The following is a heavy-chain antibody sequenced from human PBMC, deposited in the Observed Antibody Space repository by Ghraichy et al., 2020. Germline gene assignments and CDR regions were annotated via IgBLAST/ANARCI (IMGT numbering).Heavy chain of an antibody. V-gene: IGHV3-23*01. Sequence: ETLSLTCAASGFSFSSYAMSWVRQAPGKGLEWVSAISGGGTSTYYADSVKGRFTISRDNSKNTLYLQMNSLRAEDTAVYYCAKAYSSGWYSLAPNAFNIWGQGTMVTVSS. CDR2: ISGGGTST. D-gene: IGHD6-19*01. CDR1: GFSFSSYA. CDR3: AKAYSSGWYSLAPNAFNI. J-gene: IGHJ3*02.